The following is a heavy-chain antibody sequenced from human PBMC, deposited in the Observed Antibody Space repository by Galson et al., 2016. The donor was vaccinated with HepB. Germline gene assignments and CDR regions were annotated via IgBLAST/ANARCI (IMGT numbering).Heavy chain of an antibody. CDR1: GFTFSSYS. D-gene: IGHD1-26*01. Sequence: SLRPSCAASGFTFSSYSMNWVRQAPGKGLEWVSSISSSSDYIFYAGSVKDRFSISRDNGKNSVFLQMNSLRAEDTAVYYCTTKTSGTYPFDYWGQGTLVTVSS. V-gene: IGHV3-21*03. CDR2: ISSSSDYI. CDR3: TTKTSGTYPFDY. J-gene: IGHJ4*02.